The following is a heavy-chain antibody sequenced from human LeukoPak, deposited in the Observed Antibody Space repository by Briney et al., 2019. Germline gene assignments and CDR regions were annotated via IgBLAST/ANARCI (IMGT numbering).Heavy chain of an antibody. CDR1: GFTFSSYA. CDR2: ISGRGGST. J-gene: IGHJ6*02. V-gene: IGHV3-23*01. Sequence: TGGSPRLSCAASGFTFSSYAMSWVRQAPGKGLGWVSAISGRGGSTYYADSVKGRFTISRDNSKNTLYLQMNSLRAEDTAVYYCAKGSYDFWSGLKYYYYYYGMDVWGQGTTVTVSS. D-gene: IGHD3-3*01. CDR3: AKGSYDFWSGLKYYYYYYGMDV.